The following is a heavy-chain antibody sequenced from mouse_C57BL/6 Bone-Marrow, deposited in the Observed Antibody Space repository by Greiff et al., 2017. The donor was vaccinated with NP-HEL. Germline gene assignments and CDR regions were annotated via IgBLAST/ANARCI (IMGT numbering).Heavy chain of an antibody. CDR1: GYTFTDYY. D-gene: IGHD1-1*01. Sequence: VQLKQSGPVLVKPGASVKMSCKASGYTFTDYYMNWVKQSHGKSLEWIGVINPYNGGTSYNQKFKGTATLTVDKSSITAYMELNSLTSEDSAVYYCARWGYGSSYETMDYWGQGTSVTVSS. CDR3: ARWGYGSSYETMDY. J-gene: IGHJ4*01. CDR2: INPYNGGT. V-gene: IGHV1-19*01.